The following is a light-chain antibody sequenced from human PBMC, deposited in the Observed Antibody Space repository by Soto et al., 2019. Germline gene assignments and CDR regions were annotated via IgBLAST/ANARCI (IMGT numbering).Light chain of an antibody. J-gene: IGLJ1*01. CDR3: SSYTSSSTLVV. CDR1: SSDVGGYNY. CDR2: DVT. Sequence: QSALTQPASVSGSPGQSISISCTGTSSDVGGYNYVSWYQRHPGDAPKLMIYDVTDRPSGVSNRFSGSKSGNTASLTISGPQAEDEADYYCSSYTSSSTLVVFGTGTKLTVL. V-gene: IGLV2-14*03.